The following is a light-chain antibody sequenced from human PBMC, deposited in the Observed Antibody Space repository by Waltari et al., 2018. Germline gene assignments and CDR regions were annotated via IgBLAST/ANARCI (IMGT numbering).Light chain of an antibody. CDR3: NQTHDTPQT. Sequence: DIQMTQSPSSLSASVGDTVTITCRASQNIGRYLSWYQQKPGKAPKVLIYGVSTVHSWVPSRFSGSGSGTDFTLSISGLQPEDFATYYCNQTHDTPQTFGLGTKGEV. CDR2: GVS. CDR1: QNIGRY. V-gene: IGKV1-39*01. J-gene: IGKJ1*01.